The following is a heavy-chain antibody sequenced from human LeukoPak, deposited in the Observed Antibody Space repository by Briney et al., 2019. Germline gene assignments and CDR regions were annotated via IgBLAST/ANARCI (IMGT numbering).Heavy chain of an antibody. J-gene: IGHJ6*03. V-gene: IGHV4-34*01. Sequence: SSETLSLTCAVYGGSFSGYYWSWIRQPPGKGLEWIGEINHSGDTNHNPSLKSRVSISLDTSKNQFSLKLSSVTAADTAVYYCASVPSPPYYYYYMDVWGKGTTVTVSS. CDR3: ASVPSPPYYYYYMDV. CDR2: INHSGDT. CDR1: GGSFSGYY.